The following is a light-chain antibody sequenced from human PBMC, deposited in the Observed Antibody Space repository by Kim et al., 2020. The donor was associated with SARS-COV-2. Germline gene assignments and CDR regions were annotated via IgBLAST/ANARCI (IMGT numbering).Light chain of an antibody. CDR2: AAS. V-gene: IGKV1-12*01. CDR3: QQANNLPFT. Sequence: ASGGDSVTITCRASQNVNRWLTWYQQKPGKAPKLLIYAASSLQSGVPSRFSGSGAGTDFTLTISSLQPEDSATYYCQQANNLPFTFGPGTKVDIK. J-gene: IGKJ3*01. CDR1: QNVNRW.